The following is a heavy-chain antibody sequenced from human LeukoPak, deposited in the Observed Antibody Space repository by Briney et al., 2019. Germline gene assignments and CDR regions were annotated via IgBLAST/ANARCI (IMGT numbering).Heavy chain of an antibody. V-gene: IGHV1-24*01. J-gene: IGHJ4*02. Sequence: ASVKVSCKASGYTFTGYYMHWVRQAPGKGLEWMGGFDPEDGETIYAQKFQGRVTMTEDTSTDTAYMELSSLRSEDTAVYYCAREDYYDSGSNDYWGQGTLVTVSS. CDR1: GYTFTGYY. CDR3: AREDYYDSGSNDY. CDR2: FDPEDGET. D-gene: IGHD3-22*01.